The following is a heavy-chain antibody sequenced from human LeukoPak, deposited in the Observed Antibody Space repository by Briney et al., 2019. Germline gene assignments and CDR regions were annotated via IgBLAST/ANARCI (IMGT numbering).Heavy chain of an antibody. D-gene: IGHD1-14*01. CDR1: DASIKTYY. J-gene: IGHJ4*02. CDR3: ARVREGNHLHQFYLDS. V-gene: IGHV4-59*13. Sequence: TSETLSLTCSVSDASIKTYYWTWIRQPPRKGLEYIGSIYSRGSPKYNPSLKSRVTLSVDTSKNQFSLSLRSVTAADTAVYYCARVREGNHLHQFYLDSWGQGIRVTVSS. CDR2: IYSRGSP.